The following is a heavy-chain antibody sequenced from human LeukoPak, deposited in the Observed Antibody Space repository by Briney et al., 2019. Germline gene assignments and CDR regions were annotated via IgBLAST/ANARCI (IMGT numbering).Heavy chain of an antibody. V-gene: IGHV1-8*01. CDR1: GYTFTSYD. CDR2: MNPNSGNT. CDR3: ARGGKLLWFGELLWDPGDAFDI. J-gene: IGHJ3*02. Sequence: AASVKVSCKASGYTFTSYDINWVRQATGQGLEWMGWMNPNSGNTGYAQKFQGRVTMTRNTSISTAYMELSSLRSEDTAVYYCARGGKLLWFGELLWDPGDAFDIWGQGTMVTVSS. D-gene: IGHD3-10*01.